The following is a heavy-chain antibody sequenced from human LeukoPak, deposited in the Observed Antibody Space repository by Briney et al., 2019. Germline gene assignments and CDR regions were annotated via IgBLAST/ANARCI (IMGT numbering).Heavy chain of an antibody. CDR1: GESFSGYF. V-gene: IGHV4-34*01. Sequence: SETLSLTCAVYGESFSGYFWGWIRQPPGTGLEWIEEINHSGYTNYKPSLKSRATISRDTSKNQFSLTLSLVSAADTAVYYCARGAICGSSCRAFDVWGQGTMVTVSS. CDR3: ARGAICGSSCRAFDV. J-gene: IGHJ3*01. D-gene: IGHD6-13*01. CDR2: INHSGYT.